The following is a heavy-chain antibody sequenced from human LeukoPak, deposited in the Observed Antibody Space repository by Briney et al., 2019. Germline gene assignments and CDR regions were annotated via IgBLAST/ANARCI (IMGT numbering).Heavy chain of an antibody. CDR1: GGTFISYA. CDR2: IIPIFGTA. CDR3: ATDRNYDFWSGSRLGAFDI. D-gene: IGHD3-3*01. J-gene: IGHJ3*02. Sequence: GASVKVSCKASGGTFISYAISWVRQAPGQGLEWMGGIIPIFGTANYAQKFQGRVTITADESTSTAYMELSSLRSEDTAVYYCATDRNYDFWSGSRLGAFDIWGQGTMVTVSS. V-gene: IGHV1-69*13.